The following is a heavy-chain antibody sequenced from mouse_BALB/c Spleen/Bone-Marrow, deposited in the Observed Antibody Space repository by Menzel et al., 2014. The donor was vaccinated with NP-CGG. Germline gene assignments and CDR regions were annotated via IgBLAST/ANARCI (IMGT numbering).Heavy chain of an antibody. D-gene: IGHD2-14*01. CDR1: GFTFSSYA. J-gene: IGHJ4*01. CDR3: ARRTLYRYDAGAMDY. Sequence: EVQRVESGGGLVKPGGSLKLSCAASGFTFSSYAMSWVRQTPEKRLEWVATISSGGSYTYCPDSVKGRFTISRDNAKNTLYLQMSSLRSEDTAMYYCARRTLYRYDAGAMDYWGQGTSVTVSS. CDR2: ISSGGSYT. V-gene: IGHV5-9-3*01.